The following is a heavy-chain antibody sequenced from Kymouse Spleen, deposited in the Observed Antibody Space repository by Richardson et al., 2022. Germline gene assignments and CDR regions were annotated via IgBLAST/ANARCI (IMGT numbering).Heavy chain of an antibody. V-gene: IGHV3-33*01. CDR1: GFTFSSYG. J-gene: IGHJ5*02. CDR2: IWYDGSNK. CDR3: AREIAAAGTRTNWFDP. Sequence: QVQLVESGGGVVQPGRSLRLSCAASGFTFSSYGMHWVRQAPGKGLEWVAVIWYDGSNKYYADSVKGRFTISRDNSKNTLYLQMNSLRAEDTAVYYCAREIAAAGTRTNWFDPWGQGTLVTVSS. D-gene: IGHD6-13*01.